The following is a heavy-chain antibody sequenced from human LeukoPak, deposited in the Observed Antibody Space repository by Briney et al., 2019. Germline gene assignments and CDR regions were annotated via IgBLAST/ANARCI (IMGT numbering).Heavy chain of an antibody. CDR2: ISTTSDYI. J-gene: IGHJ4*02. Sequence: PGGSLRLSCAASGFTFSSYNMNWVRQAPGKGLEWVSSISTTSDYIYYADSLKGRFTISRDNAKNTLYLQMSSLRAEDTALYYCARDWFHAIDYWGQGTLVTVSS. V-gene: IGHV3-21*01. CDR1: GFTFSSYN. D-gene: IGHD2/OR15-2a*01. CDR3: ARDWFHAIDY.